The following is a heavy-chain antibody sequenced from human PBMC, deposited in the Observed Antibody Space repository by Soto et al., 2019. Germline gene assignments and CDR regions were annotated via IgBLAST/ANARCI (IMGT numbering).Heavy chain of an antibody. CDR1: EHTSTIYY. CDR3: ATRDYDILTGYLHI. V-gene: IGHV1-2*02. Sequence: QAHLVQSGAEVRKPGASVKVSCQALEHTSTIYYIHWVRQARGQGLERMGWINADSGDTTYAEDFRGRVTFTRDTSTSTFHMELSRLRLDDTAMYFCATRDYDILTGYLHIWGQGTLITVSS. CDR2: INADSGDT. D-gene: IGHD3-9*01. J-gene: IGHJ1*01.